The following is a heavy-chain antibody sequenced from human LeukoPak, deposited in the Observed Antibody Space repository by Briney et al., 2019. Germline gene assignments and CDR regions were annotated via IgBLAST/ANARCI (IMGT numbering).Heavy chain of an antibody. D-gene: IGHD6-19*01. V-gene: IGHV3-48*02. Sequence: PGGSLRLSCAASGFTFSSYAMSWVRQAPGKGLEWVSYISSSSSTIYYANSVKGRFTISRDNAKNSLYLQMNSLRDEDTAVYYCARDLSSGWYWPDYWGQGTLVTVSS. CDR3: ARDLSSGWYWPDY. J-gene: IGHJ4*02. CDR2: ISSSSSTI. CDR1: GFTFSSYA.